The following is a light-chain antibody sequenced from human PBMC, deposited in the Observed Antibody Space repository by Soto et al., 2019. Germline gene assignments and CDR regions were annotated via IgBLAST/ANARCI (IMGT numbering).Light chain of an antibody. V-gene: IGKV1-33*01. Sequence: DIQMTQSPSSLSASVGDRVTITCQASQGISNYLNWYQQKPGKAPKLLIYGASNLETEVPSRFSGSGSGTDFTFTISSLQAEDIATYICQQYDSGFTFGQGTRLEIK. CDR3: QQYDSGFT. CDR2: GAS. J-gene: IGKJ5*01. CDR1: QGISNY.